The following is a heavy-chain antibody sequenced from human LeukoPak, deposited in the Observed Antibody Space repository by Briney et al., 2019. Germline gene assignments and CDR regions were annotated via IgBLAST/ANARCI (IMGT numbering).Heavy chain of an antibody. J-gene: IGHJ4*02. CDR3: ARLSDYYGSGSYYIDY. V-gene: IGHV4-59*08. Sequence: SETLSLTRTVSGGSISSYYWSWIRQPPGKGLEWIGYIYYSGSTNYNPSLKSRVTISVDTSKNQFSLKLSSVTAADTAVYYCARLSDYYGSGSYYIDYWGQGTLVTVSS. CDR1: GGSISSYY. D-gene: IGHD3-10*01. CDR2: IYYSGST.